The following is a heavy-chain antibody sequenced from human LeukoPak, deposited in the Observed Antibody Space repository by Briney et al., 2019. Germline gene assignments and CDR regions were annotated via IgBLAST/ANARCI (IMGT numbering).Heavy chain of an antibody. CDR2: IYYSGST. V-gene: IGHV4-59*01. Sequence: SETLSLTCTVSGGSISSYYWSWIRQPPGKGLEWIGYIYYSGSTNYNPSLKSRVTISVDTSKNQFSLKLSSVTAADTAVYYCARAPYNWNYRFDPWGQGTLVTVSS. CDR3: ARAPYNWNYRFDP. CDR1: GGSISSYY. J-gene: IGHJ5*02. D-gene: IGHD1-7*01.